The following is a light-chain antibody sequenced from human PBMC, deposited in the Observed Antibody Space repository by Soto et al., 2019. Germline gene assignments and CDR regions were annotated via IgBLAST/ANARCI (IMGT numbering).Light chain of an antibody. V-gene: IGKV4-1*01. CDR3: HQYFRSPLT. Sequence: DIVMTQSPDSLAVSLGERATINCKSSQSVLYSSNNKNSVAWYQQKPGQPPQLLIYWATTRESGVPDRFSGSGSGTDFTLTVSGLQAEDVAIYYCHQYFRSPLTFGGGTKVDIK. CDR1: QSVLYSSNNKNS. CDR2: WAT. J-gene: IGKJ4*01.